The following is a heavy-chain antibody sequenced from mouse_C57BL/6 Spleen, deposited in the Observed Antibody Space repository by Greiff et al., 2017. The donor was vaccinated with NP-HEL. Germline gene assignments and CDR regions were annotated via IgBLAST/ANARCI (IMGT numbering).Heavy chain of an antibody. CDR3: AREEANWDEDFDY. D-gene: IGHD4-1*01. V-gene: IGHV1-82*01. CDR2: IYPGDGDT. CDR1: GYAFSSSW. Sequence: QVQLQQSGPELVKPGASVKISCKASGYAFSSSWMNWVKQRPGKGLEWIGRIYPGDGDTNYNGKFKGKATLTADKSSSTAYMQLSSLTSEDSAVYFCAREEANWDEDFDYWGQGTTLTVSS. J-gene: IGHJ2*01.